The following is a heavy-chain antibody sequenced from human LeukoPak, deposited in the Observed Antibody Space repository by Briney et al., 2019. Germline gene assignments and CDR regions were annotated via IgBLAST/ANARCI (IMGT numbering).Heavy chain of an antibody. V-gene: IGHV3-30*18. CDR2: ILYDGSNK. Sequence: GGSLRLSCAASGFTFSSYGMHWVRQAPGKGLEWVAVILYDGSNKYYADSVKGRFTISRDNSRNTLYLQMNSLRAEDTAVYYCAKDRNSPIAARSPNYFDYWGQGTLVTVSS. CDR3: AKDRNSPIAARSPNYFDY. J-gene: IGHJ4*02. D-gene: IGHD6-13*01. CDR1: GFTFSSYG.